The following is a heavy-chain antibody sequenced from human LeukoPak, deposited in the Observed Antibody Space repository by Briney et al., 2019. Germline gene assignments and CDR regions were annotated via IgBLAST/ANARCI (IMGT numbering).Heavy chain of an antibody. Sequence: GGSLRLSCAVSGFTFNNFAMSWVRQAPGKGLEWVSAISGRGGSTYYAVSVRGRFIVSRDNSENTLYLQMNSLRAEDTAVYYCVRDSYSDAYSQYYFDYWGQGTLVTASS. J-gene: IGHJ4*02. CDR3: VRDSYSDAYSQYYFDY. CDR1: GFTFNNFA. D-gene: IGHD3-16*01. V-gene: IGHV3-23*01. CDR2: ISGRGGST.